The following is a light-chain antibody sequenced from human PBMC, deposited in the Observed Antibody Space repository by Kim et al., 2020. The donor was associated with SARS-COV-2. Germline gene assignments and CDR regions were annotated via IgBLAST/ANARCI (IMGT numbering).Light chain of an antibody. CDR1: QGIRNW. V-gene: IGKV1D-16*01. J-gene: IGKJ1*01. CDR2: AAS. Sequence: IQMTQSPSSLSASVGDRVTITCRASQGIRNWLGWYQHKPEKAPQCLIYAASSLQRGVPSRFSGSGSGTDFTLTISSLQPEDFATYFCEQYDSNTRTFGQGTKVDIK. CDR3: EQYDSNTRT.